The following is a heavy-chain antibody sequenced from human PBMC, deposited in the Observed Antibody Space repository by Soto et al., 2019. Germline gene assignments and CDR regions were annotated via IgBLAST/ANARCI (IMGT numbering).Heavy chain of an antibody. CDR2: IYYSGST. CDR3: ARALRGYSGYDPLGY. V-gene: IGHV4-61*01. Sequence: PSETLSLTCTVSGGSVSSGSYYWSWIRQPPGKGLEWIGYIYYSGSTNYNPSLKSRVTISVDTSKNQFSLKLSSVTAADTAVYYCARALRGYSGYDPLGYWGQGTLVTVSS. J-gene: IGHJ4*02. CDR1: GGSVSSGSYY. D-gene: IGHD5-12*01.